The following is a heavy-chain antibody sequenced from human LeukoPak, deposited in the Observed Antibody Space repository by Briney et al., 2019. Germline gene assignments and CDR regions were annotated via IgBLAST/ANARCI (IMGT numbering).Heavy chain of an antibody. Sequence: ASVKVSCKASGYTFTSYGISWVRQAPGQGLEWMGWISAYNGNTNYAQRFQGRVTMTTDTSTSTAYMELRSLRSDDTAVYYCARGLRYSLGSNQFYYMGVWGKGTTVTISS. V-gene: IGHV1-18*01. J-gene: IGHJ6*03. D-gene: IGHD5-18*01. CDR2: ISAYNGNT. CDR3: ARGLRYSLGSNQFYYMGV. CDR1: GYTFTSYG.